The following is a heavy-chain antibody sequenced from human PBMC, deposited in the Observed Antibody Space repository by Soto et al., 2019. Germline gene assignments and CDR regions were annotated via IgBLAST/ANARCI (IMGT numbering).Heavy chain of an antibody. CDR2: IWYDGSNK. J-gene: IGHJ3*02. CDR1: GFTFSSYA. CDR3: ARTAGDGDDAFDI. V-gene: IGHV3-33*08. Sequence: GGSLRLSCAASGFTFSSYAMHWVRQAPGKGLEWVAVIWYDGSNKYYADSVKGRFTISSDNSKNTLYLQMNSVRAEETAVYYCARTAGDGDDAFDIWAQRRMVTVSS.